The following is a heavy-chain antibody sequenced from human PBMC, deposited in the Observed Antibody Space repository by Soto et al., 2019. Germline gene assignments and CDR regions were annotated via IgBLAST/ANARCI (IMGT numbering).Heavy chain of an antibody. J-gene: IGHJ4*02. Sequence: QVQLVESGGGVVQPGRSLRLSCAASGFTFSSYGMHWVRQAPGKGLEWVAVIWYDGSNKYYADSVKGRFTISRDNSKNTLYLQMNSLRAEDTAGYYCARDQEYSSSSGDYWGQGTLVTVSS. CDR2: IWYDGSNK. D-gene: IGHD6-6*01. CDR3: ARDQEYSSSSGDY. V-gene: IGHV3-33*01. CDR1: GFTFSSYG.